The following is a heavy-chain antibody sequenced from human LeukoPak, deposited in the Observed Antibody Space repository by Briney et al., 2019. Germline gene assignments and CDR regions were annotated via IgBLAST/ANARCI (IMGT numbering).Heavy chain of an antibody. CDR2: IKQDGSEK. Sequence: GGSLRLSCAASGFTFSSYWMSWVRQAPGKGLEWVANIKQDGSEKYYVDSVEGRFTISRDNAKNSLYLQMNSLRAEDTAVYYCARSIGYYDSSGYYMYYYYYMDVWGKGTTVTVSS. CDR1: GFTFSSYW. V-gene: IGHV3-7*01. J-gene: IGHJ6*03. D-gene: IGHD3-22*01. CDR3: ARSIGYYDSSGYYMYYYYYMDV.